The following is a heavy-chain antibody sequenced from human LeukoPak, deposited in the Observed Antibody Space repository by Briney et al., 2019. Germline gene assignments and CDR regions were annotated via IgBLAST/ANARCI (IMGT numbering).Heavy chain of an antibody. V-gene: IGHV1-69*05. J-gene: IGHJ4*02. Sequence: GASVKVSCKASGGTFGSYAISWVRQAPGQGLEWMGGIIPIFGTANYAQKFQGRVAITTDESTSTAYMELSSLRSEDTAVYYCARSNVLLWFGEYFDYWGQGTLVTVSS. CDR1: GGTFGSYA. CDR3: ARSNVLLWFGEYFDY. CDR2: IIPIFGTA. D-gene: IGHD3-10*01.